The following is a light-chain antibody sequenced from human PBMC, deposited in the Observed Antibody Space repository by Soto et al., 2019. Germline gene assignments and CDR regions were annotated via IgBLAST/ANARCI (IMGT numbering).Light chain of an antibody. J-gene: IGLJ1*01. CDR1: SSDVGAYNR. CDR2: EVS. V-gene: IGLV2-14*01. CDR3: LSYTTSSSYV. Sequence: QSALTQPASVSGSPGQSITISCTGTSSDVGAYNRVSWYQQHSGKAPKLMIYEVSNRPSGVSNRFSGSKSGNTASLTISGLQAEDEADYYCLSYTTSSSYVFCTGTKLTVI.